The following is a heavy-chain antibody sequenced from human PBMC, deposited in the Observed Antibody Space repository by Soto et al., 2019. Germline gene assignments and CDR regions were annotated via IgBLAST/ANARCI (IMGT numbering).Heavy chain of an antibody. CDR3: VRRGYNWQFSDY. J-gene: IGHJ4*02. V-gene: IGHV3-23*01. CDR1: GFTFSSYG. CDR2: ISSSGSEK. Sequence: RLSCAASGFTFSSYGMSWVRQAPGKGLEWVSSISSSGSEKFYAASVKGRFTISRDSSKNTLYLDMSSLRPEDTALYYCVRRGYNWQFSDYWGQGTPVTVSS. D-gene: IGHD6-25*01.